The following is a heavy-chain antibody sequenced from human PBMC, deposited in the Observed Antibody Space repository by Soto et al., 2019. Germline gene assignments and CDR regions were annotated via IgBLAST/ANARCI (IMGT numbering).Heavy chain of an antibody. CDR1: GFTFSSYA. CDR3: ARGTYYDILTGYYPGAFDI. D-gene: IGHD3-9*01. Sequence: GXSLRLSCAASGFTFSSYALTWFRQAPVNGLEWVSSISGSDGYIYYADSVKGRFTISRDNAKNSLYLQMNSLRAEDTAVYYCARGTYYDILTGYYPGAFDIWGQGTMVTVSS. J-gene: IGHJ3*02. CDR2: ISGSDGYI. V-gene: IGHV3-21*01.